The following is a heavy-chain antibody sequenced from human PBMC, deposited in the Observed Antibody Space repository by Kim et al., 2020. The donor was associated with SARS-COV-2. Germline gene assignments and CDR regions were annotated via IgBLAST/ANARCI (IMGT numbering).Heavy chain of an antibody. CDR3: LRDSGPGHSSTNHHFDY. CDR1: DFTFGSYE. V-gene: IGHV3-48*03. CDR2: INTDGTVT. J-gene: IGHJ4*02. Sequence: GGSLRLSCAASDFTFGSYEMNWVRQAPGKGLEWISYINTDGTVTDYADSVQGRFTISRDNAKSSLFLQMNSLRADDTAVYYCLRDSGPGHSSTNHHFDYWGQGSLVTVSS. D-gene: IGHD3-10*01.